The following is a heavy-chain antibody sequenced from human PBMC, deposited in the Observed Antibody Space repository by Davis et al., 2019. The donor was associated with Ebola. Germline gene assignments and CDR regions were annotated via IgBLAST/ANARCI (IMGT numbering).Heavy chain of an antibody. CDR3: ARGWLRSSFDY. CDR1: GDTVSGSSGA. CDR2: TYYTSKWYN. D-gene: IGHD5-12*01. V-gene: IGHV6-1*01. J-gene: IGHJ4*02. Sequence: HSQTLSLTCAISGDTVSGSSGAWNWIRQSPSRGLERLGRTYYTSKWYNDYAVSVKSRITISPDTSKNQLSLQLDSVTPEDTAVYYCARGWLRSSFDYWGQGTLVTVSS.